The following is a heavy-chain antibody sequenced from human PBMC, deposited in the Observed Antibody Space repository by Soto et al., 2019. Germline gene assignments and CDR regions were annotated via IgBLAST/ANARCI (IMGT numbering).Heavy chain of an antibody. CDR2: IWYDGSNK. Sequence: GGSLRLSCAASGFTFSSYGMHWVRQAPGKGLEWVAVIWYDGSNKYYADSVKGRFTISRDNSKNTLYLQMNSLRAEDTAVYYCARDTGILEWLWNGMDVWGQGTTVTVSS. CDR1: GFTFSSYG. V-gene: IGHV3-33*01. J-gene: IGHJ6*02. CDR3: ARDTGILEWLWNGMDV. D-gene: IGHD3-3*01.